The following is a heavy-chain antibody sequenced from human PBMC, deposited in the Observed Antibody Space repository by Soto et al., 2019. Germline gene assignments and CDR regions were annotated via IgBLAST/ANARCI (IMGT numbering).Heavy chain of an antibody. CDR3: ATGSHASTGPRCYYYGMDV. D-gene: IGHD3-22*01. CDR1: GGSISSYY. J-gene: IGHJ6*02. CDR2: ISYSGST. V-gene: IGHV4-59*01. Sequence: SETLSLTCTVSGGSISSYYWSWIRQPPGKRLEWIGYISYSGSTNYNPSLKSRVTISVDTTNNQFSLKLTSVTAADTPVYYCATGSHASTGPRCYYYGMDVLGQGTTVAVYS.